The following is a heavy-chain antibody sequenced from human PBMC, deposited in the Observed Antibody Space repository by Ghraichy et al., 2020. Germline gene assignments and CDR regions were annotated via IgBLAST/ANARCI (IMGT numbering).Heavy chain of an antibody. Sequence: LTCEASGFTLNNYWMHWVRQAPGKGLVWVSRVKSDGSSTTYADSVKGRFTISRDNAKNTLYLQMNGLSADDTAVYYCAREYCRGGRCFFGTGGSHFDYWGQGTLVTVSS. V-gene: IGHV3-74*01. D-gene: IGHD2-15*01. CDR3: AREYCRGGRCFFGTGGSHFDY. CDR2: VKSDGSST. CDR1: GFTLNNYW. J-gene: IGHJ4*02.